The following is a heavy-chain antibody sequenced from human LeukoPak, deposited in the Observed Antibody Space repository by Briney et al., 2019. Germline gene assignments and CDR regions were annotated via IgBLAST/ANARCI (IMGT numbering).Heavy chain of an antibody. J-gene: IGHJ4*02. Sequence: GGSLRLSCAASGFTFSNAWMSWVRQAPGKGLEWVGRIKSKTDGGTTDYAAPVKGRFTISRDDSKNTLYLQMNSLKTDDTAVYYCTTGRYVYVWGSYRENFGCWGQGTLVTVSS. D-gene: IGHD3-16*02. CDR2: IKSKTDGGTT. V-gene: IGHV3-15*01. CDR3: TTGRYVYVWGSYRENFGC. CDR1: GFTFSNAW.